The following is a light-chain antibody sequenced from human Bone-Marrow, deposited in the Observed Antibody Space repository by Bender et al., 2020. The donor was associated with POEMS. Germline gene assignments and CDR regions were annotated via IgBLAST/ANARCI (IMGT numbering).Light chain of an antibody. J-gene: IGLJ3*02. Sequence: QSVLTQPPSASGTPGQRVTISCSGGSSNIGAHAVNWYQHLPGTAPKLLIYSSHRRPSEVPDRFSGSRSGTSASLAISGLQSEEEAQYYCAAWDDSLNHWVFGGGTKLTVL. V-gene: IGLV1-44*01. CDR1: SSNIGAHA. CDR2: SSH. CDR3: AAWDDSLNHWV.